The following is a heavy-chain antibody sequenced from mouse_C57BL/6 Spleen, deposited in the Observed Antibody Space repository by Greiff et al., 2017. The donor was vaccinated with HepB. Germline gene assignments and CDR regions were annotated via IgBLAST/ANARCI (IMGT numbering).Heavy chain of an antibody. CDR2: IYPGSGST. Sequence: QVQLQQPGAELVKPGASVKLSCKASGYTFTSYWIPWVKQRPGQGLEWIGDIYPGSGSTNYNEKFKSKATLTVDTSSSTAYMQLSSLTSEDAAVYYCARGRDEAMDYWGQGTSVTVSS. D-gene: IGHD3-3*01. CDR1: GYTFTSYW. CDR3: ARGRDEAMDY. J-gene: IGHJ4*01. V-gene: IGHV1-55*01.